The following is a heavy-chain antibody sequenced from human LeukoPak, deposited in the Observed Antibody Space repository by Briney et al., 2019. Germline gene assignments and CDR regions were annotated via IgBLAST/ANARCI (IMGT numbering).Heavy chain of an antibody. J-gene: IGHJ4*02. CDR1: GFTFSSYW. Sequence: GGSLRLSCAASGFTFSSYWMSWVRQAPGMGLQWVANIKQDGSVRTYVDSVKGRFTISRDNAKNSLYLQMNSLRGEDTAVYYCATFLGATFFDHWGQGTLVSVSS. D-gene: IGHD1-26*01. V-gene: IGHV3-7*01. CDR3: ATFLGATFFDH. CDR2: IKQDGSVR.